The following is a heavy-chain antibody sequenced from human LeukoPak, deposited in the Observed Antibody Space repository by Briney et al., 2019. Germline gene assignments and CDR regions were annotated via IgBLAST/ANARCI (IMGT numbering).Heavy chain of an antibody. CDR3: SKDLGPDYDILTV. V-gene: IGHV3-30*02. J-gene: IGHJ4*02. D-gene: IGHD3-9*01. CDR2: IRYDGSSK. Sequence: GGSLRLSCAASGFTFSSYGMHWVRQAPGKGLEWVAFIRYDGSSKFYADSVKVRFTISRDNSGNTVHLQMNSLRAEDTALYYCSKDLGPDYDILTVWSQGTLVTVSS. CDR1: GFTFSSYG.